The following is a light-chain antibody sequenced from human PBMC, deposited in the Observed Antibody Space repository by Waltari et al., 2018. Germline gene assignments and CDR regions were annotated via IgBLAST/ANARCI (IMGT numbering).Light chain of an antibody. V-gene: IGLV2-23*02. CDR3: SSYTQSRTRV. CDR1: SRDVGAYNL. CDR2: GVT. J-gene: IGLJ3*02. Sequence: QSALTQSASVSGSPGQSITISCTGTSRDVGAYNLVSWYQQLPGRAPKLILSGVTKRPSVISDRFSGSKSRNTASLTISGLQSEDEADYYCSSYTQSRTRVFGGGTKLTGL.